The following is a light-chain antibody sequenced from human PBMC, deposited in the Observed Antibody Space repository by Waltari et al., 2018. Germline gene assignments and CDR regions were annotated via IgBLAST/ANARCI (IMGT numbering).Light chain of an antibody. CDR3: QQFHTSPRT. CDR2: SAS. J-gene: IGKJ4*01. Sequence: RAVQGINHTCLAEYQRRPGRSPRLRIYSASGRATGIPGRFSGSGSGTDFTLTITRLEPEDAAVYYCQQFHTSPRTFGGGTKVEVK. CDR1: QGINHTC. V-gene: IGKV3-20*01.